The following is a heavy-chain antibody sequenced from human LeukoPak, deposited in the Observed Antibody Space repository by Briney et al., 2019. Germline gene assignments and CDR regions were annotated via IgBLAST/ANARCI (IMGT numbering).Heavy chain of an antibody. CDR2: ISSSSSTI. CDR3: ARDHLYCTNGVCYTADY. Sequence: GGSLRLSCAASGFTFSSYSMNWVRQAPGKGLEWVSYISSSSSTIYYADSVKGRFTISRDNAKNSLYLQMNSLRAEDTAVYYCARDHLYCTNGVCYTADYWGQGTLVTVSS. D-gene: IGHD2-8*01. CDR1: GFTFSSYS. J-gene: IGHJ4*02. V-gene: IGHV3-48*01.